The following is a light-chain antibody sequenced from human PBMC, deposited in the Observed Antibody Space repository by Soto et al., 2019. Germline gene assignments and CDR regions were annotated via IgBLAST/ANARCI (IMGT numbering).Light chain of an antibody. CDR1: QTISSW. CDR3: QQYGSSALT. J-gene: IGKJ4*01. Sequence: DIQMTQSPSTLSGSVGDRVTITCRASQTISSWLAWYQQKPGKAPKLLIYKASTLKSGVPSRFSGSGSGTDFTLTISRLEPEDFAVYYCQQYGSSALTFGGGTKVEIK. V-gene: IGKV1-5*03. CDR2: KAS.